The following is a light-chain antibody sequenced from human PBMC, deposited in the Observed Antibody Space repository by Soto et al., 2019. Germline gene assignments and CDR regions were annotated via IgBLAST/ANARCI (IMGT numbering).Light chain of an antibody. J-gene: IGLJ3*02. CDR3: SLYAGNNNVGV. V-gene: IGLV2-8*01. Sequence: QSALTQPPSASGSLGQSVTISCTGTSSDIGGYNYVSWYQQHPGKAPKLLIFEVSKRPSGVPARFSGSKSGNTASLTVSGLQADDEADYYCSLYAGNNNVGVFGGGTKLTVL. CDR2: EVS. CDR1: SSDIGGYNY.